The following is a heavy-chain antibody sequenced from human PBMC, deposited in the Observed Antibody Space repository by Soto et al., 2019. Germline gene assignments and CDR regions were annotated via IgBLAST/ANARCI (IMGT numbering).Heavy chain of an antibody. CDR3: ARGQYGYAFDI. V-gene: IGHV3-21*01. J-gene: IGHJ3*02. Sequence: GWSLRLSCASSGFTFSSYSMNWVRQAPGKGLEWVSSISSSSSYIYYADSVKGRFTISRDNAKNSLYLQMNSLRAEDTAVYYCARGQYGYAFDIWGQGTMVTVSS. CDR2: ISSSSSYI. CDR1: GFTFSSYS. D-gene: IGHD4-17*01.